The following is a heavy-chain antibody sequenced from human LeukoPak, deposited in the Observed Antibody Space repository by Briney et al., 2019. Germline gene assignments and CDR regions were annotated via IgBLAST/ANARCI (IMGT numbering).Heavy chain of an antibody. Sequence: SETLSLTCAVYGGSFSGYYWSWIRQPPGKGLEWIGEINHSGSTNYNPSLKSRVTISVDTSKNPFSLKLSSVTAADTSVYYCTRGVGARLADWGQGNLVAVSS. V-gene: IGHV4-34*01. CDR3: TRGVGARLAD. D-gene: IGHD1-26*01. CDR1: GGSFSGYY. CDR2: INHSGST. J-gene: IGHJ4*02.